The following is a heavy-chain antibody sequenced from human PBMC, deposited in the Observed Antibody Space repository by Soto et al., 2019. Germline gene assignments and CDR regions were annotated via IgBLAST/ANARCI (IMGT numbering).Heavy chain of an antibody. V-gene: IGHV3-30*04. J-gene: IGHJ4*02. D-gene: IGHD3-3*01. CDR1: GFTFSSYA. CDR2: RSYDGMNK. Sequence: GGSLRLSCAASGFTFSSYALTCVRQAPGKGLDWLAVRSYDGMNKYYADSVKGRFTISRDNSKNTLYLQMNSLRAEDTAVYYCARGIVIFGVVDYWGQGTLVTVSS. CDR3: ARGIVIFGVVDY.